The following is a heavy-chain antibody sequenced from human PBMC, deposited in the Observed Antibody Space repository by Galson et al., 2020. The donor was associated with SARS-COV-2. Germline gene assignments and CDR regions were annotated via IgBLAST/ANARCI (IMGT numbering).Heavy chain of an antibody. CDR1: GDSITSSSYY. D-gene: IGHD3-16*02. J-gene: IGHJ4*02. V-gene: IGHV4-39*01. Sequence: SETLYLTCTVSGDSITSSSYYWGWIRQPPGKGLEWIGSIYYTGSTYYNPSLKSRVTISVDTPKNQLSLKLSSVTAADTAVYYCARHGTGFRDDYVWGSFRYAGYWGQGTLVTVSS. CDR2: IYYTGST. CDR3: ARHGTGFRDDYVWGSFRYAGY.